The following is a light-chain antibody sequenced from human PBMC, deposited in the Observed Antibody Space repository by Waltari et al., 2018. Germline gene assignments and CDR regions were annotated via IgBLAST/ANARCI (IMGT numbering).Light chain of an antibody. Sequence: DIQMTQSPSTLSASVGDRVTVTCRASQNIGSWLAWYQQKSGKAPRLLIYKASTLEIGVPSRFSGSGSGTEFTLTISSLQPDDFAAYHCQQYNTYPYTFGQGTKLEI. J-gene: IGKJ2*01. CDR3: QQYNTYPYT. CDR1: QNIGSW. CDR2: KAS. V-gene: IGKV1-5*03.